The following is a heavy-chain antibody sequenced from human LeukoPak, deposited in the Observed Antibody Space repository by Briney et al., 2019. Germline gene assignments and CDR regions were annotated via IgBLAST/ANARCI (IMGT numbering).Heavy chain of an antibody. V-gene: IGHV4-34*01. CDR2: INHSGST. CDR3: APRTPYYYYGMDV. CDR1: GGSFSGYY. Sequence: SETLSLTCAVYGGSFSGYYWSWIRQPPGKGLEWIGEINHSGSTNYNPSLKSRVTISVDTSKNQFSLKLSSVTAADTAVYYCAPRTPYYYYGMDVWGQGTTVTVSS. J-gene: IGHJ6*02.